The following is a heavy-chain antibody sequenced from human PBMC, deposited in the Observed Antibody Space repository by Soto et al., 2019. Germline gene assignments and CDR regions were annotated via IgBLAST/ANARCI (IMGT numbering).Heavy chain of an antibody. J-gene: IGHJ4*02. D-gene: IGHD6-6*01. V-gene: IGHV3-30*18. CDR3: AKEGGSSSDY. CDR1: GFTFSSYG. CDR2: ISYDGSNK. Sequence: ESGGGVVQPGRSLRLSCAASGFTFSSYGMHWVRQAPGKGLEWVAVISYDGSNKYYADSVKGRFTISRDNSKNTLYLQMNSLRAEDTAVYYCAKEGGSSSDYWGQGTLVTVSS.